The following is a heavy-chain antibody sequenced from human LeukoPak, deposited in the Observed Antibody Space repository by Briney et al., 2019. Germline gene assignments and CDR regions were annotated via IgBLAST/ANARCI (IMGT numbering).Heavy chain of an antibody. CDR1: GDSISSYY. CDR2: IYYSGST. J-gene: IGHJ4*02. V-gene: IGHV4-59*01. D-gene: IGHD5-24*01. Sequence: PSETLSLTCNVSGDSISSYYWSWIRQPPGKGLEWIGHIYYSGSTNYNPSLKSRVTISVDTSKNQFSLKMSPVTAADTAVYYCARSRDGYNQNTPLFYWGQGTLVTVSS. CDR3: ARSRDGYNQNTPLFY.